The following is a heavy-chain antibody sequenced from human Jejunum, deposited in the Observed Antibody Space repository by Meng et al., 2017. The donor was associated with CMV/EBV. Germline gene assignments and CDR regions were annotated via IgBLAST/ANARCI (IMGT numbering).Heavy chain of an antibody. CDR2: IASSGSDI. Sequence: LSLSCAVSGFTFSNYDMNWVRQAPGKGLEWVSHIASSGSDIYYVDSVKGRFTTSRDNARNSLYLQMNSLTVEDTAVYYCARVFDVWGQGTLVTVSS. CDR3: ARVFDV. V-gene: IGHV3-48*03. J-gene: IGHJ4*02. CDR1: GFTFSNYD.